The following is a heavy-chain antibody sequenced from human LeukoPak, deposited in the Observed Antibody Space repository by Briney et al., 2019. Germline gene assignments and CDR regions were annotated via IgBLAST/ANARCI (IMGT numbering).Heavy chain of an antibody. J-gene: IGHJ6*02. V-gene: IGHV4-34*01. D-gene: IGHD6-6*01. Sequence: PSETLYLTYAVHGGSFSGYYWSWIRQPPGKGLEWLGEINHSGSTNYNPSLKSRVTISVDTSKNQFSLKLSSVTAADTAVYYCARGPIAARDRARKTDYYYGMDVWGQGTTVTVSS. CDR2: INHSGST. CDR3: ARGPIAARDRARKTDYYYGMDV. CDR1: GGSFSGYY.